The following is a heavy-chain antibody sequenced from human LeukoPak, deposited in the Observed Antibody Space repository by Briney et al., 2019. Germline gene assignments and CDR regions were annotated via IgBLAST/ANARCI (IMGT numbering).Heavy chain of an antibody. V-gene: IGHV1-46*01. J-gene: IGHJ4*02. CDR1: GYTFTSFY. Sequence: ASVKVSCKTSGYTFTSFYMHWVRQAPGQGLEWMGVINPSGGSTTYAQNFQGRVTMTRDKSTSTAYMELSSLGFEDTAVYYCARGPTVLYFDYWGRGTLVTVSS. D-gene: IGHD1-14*01. CDR3: ARGPTVLYFDY. CDR2: INPSGGST.